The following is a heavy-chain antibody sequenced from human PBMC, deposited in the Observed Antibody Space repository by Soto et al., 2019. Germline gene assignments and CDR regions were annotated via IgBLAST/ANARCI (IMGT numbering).Heavy chain of an antibody. V-gene: IGHV4-31*03. D-gene: IGHD6-13*01. J-gene: IGHJ4*02. CDR1: GGSISSGGYY. CDR3: ARAEQQLVLGFFY. CDR2: IYYSGST. Sequence: SETLSLTCTVSGGSISSGGYYWSWIRQHPGKGLEWIGYIYYSGSTYYNPSLKSRVTISVDTSKNQFSLKLSSVTAADTAVYYCARAEQQLVLGFFYWGQGTLVTVSS.